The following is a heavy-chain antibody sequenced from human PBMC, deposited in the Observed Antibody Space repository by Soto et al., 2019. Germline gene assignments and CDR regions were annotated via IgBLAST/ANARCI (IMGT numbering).Heavy chain of an antibody. J-gene: IGHJ4*02. CDR3: ARDEPHDYGDRLDY. CDR1: GGSISSGGYY. Sequence: QVQLQESGPGLVKPSQTLSLTCTVSGGSISSGGYYWSWIRQLPGKGLEWIGYISYSGSTYYSPSLKSRVTISVDTPTNQFSLKLSSVTAADTAVYYCARDEPHDYGDRLDYWGQGPLVTVSS. CDR2: ISYSGST. V-gene: IGHV4-31*03. D-gene: IGHD4-17*01.